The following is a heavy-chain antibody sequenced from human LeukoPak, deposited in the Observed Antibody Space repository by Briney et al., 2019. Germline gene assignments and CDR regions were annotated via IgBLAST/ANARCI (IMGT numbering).Heavy chain of an antibody. Sequence: SETLSLTCTVSGSISSGSYYWSWIRQPAGEGLEWIGRIYVSGSTNYNPSLESRVTISVDTSKNQFSLQLTSLTAADTAVYYCAREGQQLVPPFDYWGQGTLVTVSS. CDR1: GSISSGSYY. V-gene: IGHV4-61*02. CDR2: IYVSGST. D-gene: IGHD6-6*01. J-gene: IGHJ4*02. CDR3: AREGQQLVPPFDY.